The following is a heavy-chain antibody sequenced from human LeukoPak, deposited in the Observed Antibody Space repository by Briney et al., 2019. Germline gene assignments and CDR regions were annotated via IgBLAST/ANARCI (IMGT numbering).Heavy chain of an antibody. CDR1: GFTFSSYA. J-gene: IGHJ6*02. CDR3: ARDPILITIFGVVVDGMDV. Sequence: GVSLRLSCAASGFTFSSYAMNWVRQAPGKGLEWVSAISGSGSNTYYTDSVRGRFTISRDNSKNTLYLQMNSLRAEDTAVYYCARDPILITIFGVVVDGMDVWGQGTTVTVSS. CDR2: ISGSGSNT. D-gene: IGHD3-3*01. V-gene: IGHV3-23*01.